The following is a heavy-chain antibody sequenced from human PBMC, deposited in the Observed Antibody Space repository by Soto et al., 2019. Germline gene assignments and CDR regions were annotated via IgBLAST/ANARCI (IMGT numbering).Heavy chain of an antibody. CDR2: INAANGNT. D-gene: IGHD1-26*01. CDR3: GRAVVGATGEILYNAMDV. CDR1: GYTFTTYA. J-gene: IGHJ6*02. V-gene: IGHV1-3*01. Sequence: QVQLVQSGAEVKKPGASVQVSCKASGYTFTTYALHWVRQARGERLEWMGWINAANGNTKYSKKFQGRVTISRETSASTTFMELSSLRSEDTAVYYCGRAVVGATGEILYNAMDVWGQGTTVTVSS.